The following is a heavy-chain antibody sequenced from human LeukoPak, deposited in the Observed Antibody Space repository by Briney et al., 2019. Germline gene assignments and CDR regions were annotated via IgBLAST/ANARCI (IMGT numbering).Heavy chain of an antibody. V-gene: IGHV4-59*01. Sequence: SETLSLTCTVSGGSMSPYHWGWIRQPPGKGLEWTGYIYYSGSTNYNPSLKSRVTISVDTSKNQFSLKLSSVTAADTAVYYCARARVGYYYDSSGYYPLDYWGQGTLVTVSS. D-gene: IGHD3-22*01. J-gene: IGHJ4*02. CDR2: IYYSGST. CDR3: ARARVGYYYDSSGYYPLDY. CDR1: GGSMSPYH.